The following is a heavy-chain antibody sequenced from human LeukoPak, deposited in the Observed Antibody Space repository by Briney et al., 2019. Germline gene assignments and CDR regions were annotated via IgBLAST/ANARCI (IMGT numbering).Heavy chain of an antibody. D-gene: IGHD3-10*01. CDR3: ARDMVTMVRGVNQLDY. Sequence: ASVKVSCKASGYTFTGYYMHWVRQAPAQGLEWMGRINPNSGSTNYAQNFQGSVTMTRDTSKNPASMELSRLRSDDTAVYYCARDMVTMVRGVNQLDYWGQGTLVTVSS. CDR2: INPNSGST. V-gene: IGHV1-2*06. CDR1: GYTFTGYY. J-gene: IGHJ4*02.